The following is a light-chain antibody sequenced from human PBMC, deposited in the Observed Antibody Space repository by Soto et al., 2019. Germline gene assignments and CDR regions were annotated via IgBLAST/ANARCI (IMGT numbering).Light chain of an antibody. V-gene: IGKV3-15*01. CDR1: QSVSTN. CDR2: DAS. J-gene: IGKJ4*01. CDR3: QQFNSWPLT. Sequence: EIEMTQSPAILSVSPGERASLSCRASQSVSTNLAWYQQKPGQAPRLLMYDASTRATGIPARFSGSGSGTEFTLTISSLQSEDLAVYYCQQFNSWPLTFGGGTKVDIK.